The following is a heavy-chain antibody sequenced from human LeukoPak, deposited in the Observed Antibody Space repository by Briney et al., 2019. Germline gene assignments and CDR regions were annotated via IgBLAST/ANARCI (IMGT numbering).Heavy chain of an antibody. CDR2: IMPVSGPT. J-gene: IGHJ4*02. CDR3: ATGSHGGIDY. CDR1: GFKFCSYG. V-gene: IGHV1-69*13. Sequence: GASVKVSCKTSGFKFCSYGINWVRQAPGQGLEWMGAIMPVSGPTTYAQDFQGRVTITEDESTSTAYMELSALRSEDTAVFYCATGSHGGIDYWGQGSLVIVSS. D-gene: IGHD3-16*01.